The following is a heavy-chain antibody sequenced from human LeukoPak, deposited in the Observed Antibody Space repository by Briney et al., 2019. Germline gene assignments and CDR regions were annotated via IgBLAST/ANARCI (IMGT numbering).Heavy chain of an antibody. Sequence: ASVKVSCKVSGYTLTELSMHWVRQAPGKGLEWMGGFDPEDGETIYAQKFQGRVTITRDTSASTAYMELSSLRSEDTAVYYCARDLGDGYGYWGQGTLVTVSS. D-gene: IGHD5-24*01. CDR2: FDPEDGET. CDR1: GYTLTELS. J-gene: IGHJ4*02. V-gene: IGHV1-24*01. CDR3: ARDLGDGYGY.